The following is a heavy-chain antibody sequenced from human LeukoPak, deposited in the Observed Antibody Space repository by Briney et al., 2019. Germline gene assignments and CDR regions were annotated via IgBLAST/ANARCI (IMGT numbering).Heavy chain of an antibody. CDR1: GGSFSGYY. Sequence: SETLSLTCAVYGGSFSGYYWSWIRQPPGKGLEWIGEINHSGSTNYNPSLKSRVTISVDTSKNQFSLKLSSVTAADTAVYYCARGRVDIVVVPAAMSRYFDYWGQGTLVTVSS. CDR2: INHSGST. D-gene: IGHD2-2*03. J-gene: IGHJ4*02. V-gene: IGHV4-34*01. CDR3: ARGRVDIVVVPAAMSRYFDY.